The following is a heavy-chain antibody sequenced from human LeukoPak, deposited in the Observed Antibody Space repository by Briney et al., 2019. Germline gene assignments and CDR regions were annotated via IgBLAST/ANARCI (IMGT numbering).Heavy chain of an antibody. CDR3: AKARSDSSGFQH. CDR1: GFTFDDYA. CDR2: ISWNSGSI. Sequence: GGSLRLSCAASGFTFDDYAMHWVRQAPGKGLEWVSGISWNSGSIGYADSVKGRFTISRDNAKNSLYLQMNSLRAEDTALYYCAKARSDSSGFQHWGQGTLVTVSS. D-gene: IGHD3-22*01. J-gene: IGHJ1*01. V-gene: IGHV3-9*01.